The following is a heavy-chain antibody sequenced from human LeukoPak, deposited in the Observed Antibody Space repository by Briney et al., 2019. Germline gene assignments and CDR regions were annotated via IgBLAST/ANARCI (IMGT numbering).Heavy chain of an antibody. J-gene: IGHJ3*02. D-gene: IGHD5-12*01. V-gene: IGHV5-51*01. Sequence: RRGESLKISCKGSGYSFTSYWIGWVRQMPGKGLEWMGIIYPGDSDTRYSPSFQGQVTISADKSISTAYLQWSSLKASDTAMYYCARIGDWRRSDDAFDIWGQGTMVTVSS. CDR1: GYSFTSYW. CDR2: IYPGDSDT. CDR3: ARIGDWRRSDDAFDI.